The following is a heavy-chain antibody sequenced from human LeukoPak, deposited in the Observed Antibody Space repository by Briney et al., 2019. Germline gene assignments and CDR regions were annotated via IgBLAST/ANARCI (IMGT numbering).Heavy chain of an antibody. CDR2: IYHSGYT. CDR1: GYSISSDCY. J-gene: IGHJ4*02. V-gene: IGHV4-38-2*02. D-gene: IGHD3-22*01. CDR3: ARAPRDSNGHYMRSFDS. Sequence: SETLSLTCSVSGYSISSDCYWAWIRPPPGQGLEWIGGIYHSGYTYYYPSLKSRVTLSVDTSKNQFSLRLSSVTAADTAVYYCARAPRDSNGHYMRSFDSWGQGTLVIVSS.